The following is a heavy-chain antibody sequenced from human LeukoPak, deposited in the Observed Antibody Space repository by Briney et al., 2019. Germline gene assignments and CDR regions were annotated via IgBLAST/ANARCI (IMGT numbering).Heavy chain of an antibody. Sequence: PGGSLRLSCAASGFTFSSYAMSWVRQAPGKGVEWVSAISGSGGSTYYADSVKRRFTISTDNSKITLYLQINSLRAEDTAVYYCARFMITFGGVIVYYFDYWGQGTLVTVSS. D-gene: IGHD3-16*02. CDR1: GFTFSSYA. CDR3: ARFMITFGGVIVYYFDY. CDR2: ISGSGGST. V-gene: IGHV3-23*01. J-gene: IGHJ4*02.